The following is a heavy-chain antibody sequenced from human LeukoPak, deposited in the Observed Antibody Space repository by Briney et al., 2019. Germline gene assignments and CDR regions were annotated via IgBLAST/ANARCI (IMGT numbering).Heavy chain of an antibody. CDR3: ASEHSGNYYRPFDY. J-gene: IGHJ4*02. D-gene: IGHD1-26*01. CDR2: ISSSSSYI. Sequence: GGSLRLSCAASGFTFSSYSINWVRQAPGKGLEWVSSISSSSSYIYYADSVKGRFTISRDNAKNSLYLQMNSLRAEDTAVYYCASEHSGNYYRPFDYWGQGTLVTVSS. V-gene: IGHV3-21*01. CDR1: GFTFSSYS.